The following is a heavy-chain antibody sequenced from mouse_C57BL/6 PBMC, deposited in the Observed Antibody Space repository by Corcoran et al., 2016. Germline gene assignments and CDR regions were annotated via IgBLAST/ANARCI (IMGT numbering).Heavy chain of an antibody. J-gene: IGHJ2*01. V-gene: IGHV1-26*01. CDR1: GYTFTDYY. D-gene: IGHD1-1*01. CDR2: INPNNGGT. Sequence: EVQLQQSGPELVKPGASVKISCKASGYTFTDYYMNWVKQSHGKSLEWIGDINPNNGGTSYNQKFKGKATFTVDKSSSTAYMELRSLTSEDSAVYYCVITTVVANYFDYWGQGTTLTVSS. CDR3: VITTVVANYFDY.